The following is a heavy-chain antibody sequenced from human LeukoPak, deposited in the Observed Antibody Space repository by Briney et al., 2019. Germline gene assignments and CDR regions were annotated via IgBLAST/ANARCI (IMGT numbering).Heavy chain of an antibody. Sequence: GGSLRLSCEASGFTFSNYWMTWVRQAPGKGLEWVANIKQDGSEKYYVDSMKGRFTISRDNAKNSLYLQMNSLRAEDTAVYYCATVPGYCTNDVRCYIDLWGKGTSVIVSS. V-gene: IGHV3-7*01. CDR2: IKQDGSEK. J-gene: IGHJ6*03. CDR1: GFTFSNYW. D-gene: IGHD2-8*01. CDR3: ATVPGYCTNDVRCYIDL.